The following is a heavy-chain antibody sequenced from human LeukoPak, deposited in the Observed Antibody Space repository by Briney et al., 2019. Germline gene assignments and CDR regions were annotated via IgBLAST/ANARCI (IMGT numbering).Heavy chain of an antibody. CDR2: IYSGGST. Sequence: GGSLRLSCAASGFTVSSNYMIWVRQAPGKGLEWVSVIYSGGSTYYADSVKGRFTISRDNSKNTLYLQMNSLRAEDTAVYYCARVPNSGWYPVDYWGQGTLVTVSS. J-gene: IGHJ4*02. D-gene: IGHD6-19*01. CDR1: GFTVSSNY. V-gene: IGHV3-66*01. CDR3: ARVPNSGWYPVDY.